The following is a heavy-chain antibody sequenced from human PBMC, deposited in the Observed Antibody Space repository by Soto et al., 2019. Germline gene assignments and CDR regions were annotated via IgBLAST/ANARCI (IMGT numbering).Heavy chain of an antibody. Sequence: APLKLSRKTSGYTFTRYGISWLRQAPRQGLEWMGWISAYNGNTNYAQKLQGRVTMTTDTSTSTAYMELRSLRSDDTAVYDCAILLVRRAFDIWGQGTTVIVSS. D-gene: IGHD2-21*02. CDR2: ISAYNGNT. V-gene: IGHV1-18*01. CDR3: AILLVRRAFDI. CDR1: GYTFTRYG. J-gene: IGHJ6*01.